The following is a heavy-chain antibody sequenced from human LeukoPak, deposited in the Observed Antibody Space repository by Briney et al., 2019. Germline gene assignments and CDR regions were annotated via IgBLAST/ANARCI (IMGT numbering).Heavy chain of an antibody. V-gene: IGHV4-39*01. J-gene: IGHJ4*02. CDR2: IYYSGST. D-gene: IGHD3-10*01. Sequence: SETLSLTCTVSGGSISSSSYYWGWIRQPPGKGLEWIGSIYYSGSTYYNPSLKSRVTISVDTSKNPFSLKRSFVTAADTAVYYCARRVRLLWFGRSIDYFDYWGQGTLVTVSS. CDR3: ARRVRLLWFGRSIDYFDY. CDR1: GGSISSSSYY.